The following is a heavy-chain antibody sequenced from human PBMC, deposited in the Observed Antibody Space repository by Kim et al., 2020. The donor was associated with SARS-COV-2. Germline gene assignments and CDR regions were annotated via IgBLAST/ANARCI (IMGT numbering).Heavy chain of an antibody. CDR2: IYYSGST. V-gene: IGHV4-59*01. D-gene: IGHD3-10*01. Sequence: SETLSLTCTVSGGSISSYYWSWIRQPPGKGLEWIGYIYYSGSTNYNPSLKSRVTISVDTSKNQFSLKLSSVTAADTAVYYCARGVLLWFGELLLEGWFDPWGQGTLVTVSS. CDR3: ARGVLLWFGELLLEGWFDP. CDR1: GGSISSYY. J-gene: IGHJ5*02.